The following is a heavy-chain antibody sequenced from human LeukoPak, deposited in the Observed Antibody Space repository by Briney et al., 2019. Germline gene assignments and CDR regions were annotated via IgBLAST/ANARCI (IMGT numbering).Heavy chain of an antibody. J-gene: IGHJ4*02. D-gene: IGHD5-18*01. V-gene: IGHV1-46*01. CDR3: ARDVAFGYSYGYEDY. CDR2: INPSGGST. Sequence: ASVKVSCKASGGTFSSYAISWVRQAPGQGLEWMGIINPSGGSTNYAQKFQGRVTMTRDTSTSTVYMELSSLRPEDTAVYYCARDVAFGYSYGYEDYWGQGTLVTVSS. CDR1: GGTFSSYA.